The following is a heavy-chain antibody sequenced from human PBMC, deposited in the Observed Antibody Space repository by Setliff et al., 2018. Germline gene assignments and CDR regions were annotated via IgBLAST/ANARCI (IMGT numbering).Heavy chain of an antibody. CDR2: VYYSGTA. D-gene: IGHD3-16*01. Sequence: SETLSLTCTVSDGSLSTYYWSWTRQPPGKGLEFIGYVYYSGTANYNPSLKSRVTISVDTSKNQFSLTLSSVTAADTAVYYCARLPNYVWGSPVDYWGQGTLVTVSS. CDR3: ARLPNYVWGSPVDY. CDR1: DGSLSTYY. V-gene: IGHV4-59*08. J-gene: IGHJ4*02.